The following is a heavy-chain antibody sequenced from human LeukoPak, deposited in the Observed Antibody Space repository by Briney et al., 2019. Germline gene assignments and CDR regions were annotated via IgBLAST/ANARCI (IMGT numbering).Heavy chain of an antibody. CDR2: INPNSGGT. J-gene: IGHJ4*02. V-gene: IGHV1-2*02. Sequence: ASVKVSCKASGYTFTGYYMHWVRQAPGQGLEWMGWINPNSGGTNYAQKFQGRVTMTRDTSISTAYMELSRLRFDDTAVYYCARGEVREGFGELPFDYWGQGTLVTVSS. CDR3: ARGEVREGFGELPFDY. CDR1: GYTFTGYY. D-gene: IGHD3-10*01.